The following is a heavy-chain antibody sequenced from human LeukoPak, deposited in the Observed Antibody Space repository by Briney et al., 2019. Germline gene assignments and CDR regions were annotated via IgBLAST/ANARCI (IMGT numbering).Heavy chain of an antibody. Sequence: PGGSLRLSCAASEFTFPMYWMTWVRQAPGKGLEWVADIKQDGSEKYYVDSVKGRFTISRQNAKNSLYLQMNSLRAEDTAVYYCARATHGVDHNWNDVEAFDIWGQGTMVTVSS. CDR1: EFTFPMYW. J-gene: IGHJ3*02. D-gene: IGHD1-20*01. CDR2: IKQDGSEK. CDR3: ARATHGVDHNWNDVEAFDI. V-gene: IGHV3-7*01.